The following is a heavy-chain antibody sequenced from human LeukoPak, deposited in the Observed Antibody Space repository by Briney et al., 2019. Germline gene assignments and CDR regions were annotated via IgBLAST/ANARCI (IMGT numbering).Heavy chain of an antibody. CDR1: GFTFSKYW. J-gene: IGHJ4*02. D-gene: IGHD2-8*02. CDR3: ARDQTLTSTPGPDY. Sequence: PGGSLRLSCAASGFTFSKYWMHWVRQAPGKGLVWVSRITIDGSSTIYADSVKGRFTISQGNAKNTLYLQMNSLRAEDTALYYCARDQTLTSTPGPDYWGQGTLVTVSS. V-gene: IGHV3-74*01. CDR2: ITIDGSST.